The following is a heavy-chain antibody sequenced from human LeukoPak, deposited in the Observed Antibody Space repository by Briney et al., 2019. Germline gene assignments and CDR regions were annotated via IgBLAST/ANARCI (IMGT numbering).Heavy chain of an antibody. CDR3: ARDGYCTNGVCFIFDY. J-gene: IGHJ4*02. CDR2: ISSSSSYI. Sequence: TGGSLRLSCAASGFTFSSYWMSWVRQAPGKGLEWVSSISSSSSYIYYADSVKGRFTISRDNAKNSLYLQMNSLRAEDTAVYYCARDGYCTNGVCFIFDYWGQGTLVTVSS. V-gene: IGHV3-21*01. D-gene: IGHD2-8*01. CDR1: GFTFSSYW.